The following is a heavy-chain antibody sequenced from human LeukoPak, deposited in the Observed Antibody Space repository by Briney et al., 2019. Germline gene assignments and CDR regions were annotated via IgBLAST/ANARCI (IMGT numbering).Heavy chain of an antibody. D-gene: IGHD3-22*01. V-gene: IGHV3-30-3*01. CDR1: GFTFRNYA. J-gene: IGHJ2*01. CDR3: ARDPYYYDNISSWSRGWYFDL. Sequence: QPGRSLRLSCEVSGFTFRNYAMHWVRQAPGKGLEWVAVISNVGTNEYYGDSVKGRFTISRDNSKNTLDLQMNSLRPEDTAIYYCARDPYYYDNISSWSRGWYFDLWGRGTLVIVSS. CDR2: ISNVGTNE.